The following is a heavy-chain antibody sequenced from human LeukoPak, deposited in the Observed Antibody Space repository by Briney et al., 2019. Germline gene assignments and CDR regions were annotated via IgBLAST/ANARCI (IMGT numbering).Heavy chain of an antibody. D-gene: IGHD3-16*01. J-gene: IGHJ4*02. V-gene: IGHV1-69*05. CDR1: GGTFSSYA. Sequence: SSVKVSCKASGGTFSSYAISWVRQAPGQGLEWMGGIIPIFGTANYAQKFPGRVTITTDESTSTAYMELSNLRSEDTAVYYCARENFGGHNPGFWCRGQGALVT. CDR3: ARENFGGHNPGFWC. CDR2: IIPIFGTA.